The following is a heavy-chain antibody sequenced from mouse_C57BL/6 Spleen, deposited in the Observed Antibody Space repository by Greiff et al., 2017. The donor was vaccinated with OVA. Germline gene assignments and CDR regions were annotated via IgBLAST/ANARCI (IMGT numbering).Heavy chain of an antibody. Sequence: QVQLQQPGTELVKPGASVKLSCKASGYTFTSYWMHWVKQRPGQGLEWIGNINPSNGGTNYNEKFKSKATLTVDKSSSTANMQLSSLTSEDSAVYYCAQERGYDYDYFDYWGQGTTLTVSS. D-gene: IGHD2-4*01. CDR2: INPSNGGT. CDR1: GYTFTSYW. J-gene: IGHJ2*01. CDR3: AQERGYDYDYFDY. V-gene: IGHV1-53*01.